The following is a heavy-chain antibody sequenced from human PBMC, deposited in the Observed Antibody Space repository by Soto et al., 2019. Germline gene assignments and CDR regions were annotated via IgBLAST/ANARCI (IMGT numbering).Heavy chain of an antibody. J-gene: IGHJ6*02. Sequence: PSETLSLTCAVYGGTFSGYNWSWIRKPSGKGLEWIGEINHSGSTNYNPSLKSRVTISVDTSKNQFSLKLSSVAAADTAVYYCARGHSLLLWFGEVGMDVWGQGTTVT. CDR2: INHSGST. V-gene: IGHV4-34*01. CDR1: GGTFSGYN. CDR3: ARGHSLLLWFGEVGMDV. D-gene: IGHD3-10*01.